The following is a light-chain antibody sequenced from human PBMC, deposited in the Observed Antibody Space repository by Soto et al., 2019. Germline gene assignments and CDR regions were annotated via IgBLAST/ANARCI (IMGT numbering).Light chain of an antibody. Sequence: DIQMTQSASTLSASVGDRVTSTCRASQSISSWLAWYQQKPGKAPKLLIYDASSLESGVPSRFSGSGSGTEFTLTISSLQPDDFATYYCQQYNSYSTFGQGTKV. CDR2: DAS. CDR1: QSISSW. J-gene: IGKJ1*01. V-gene: IGKV1-5*01. CDR3: QQYNSYST.